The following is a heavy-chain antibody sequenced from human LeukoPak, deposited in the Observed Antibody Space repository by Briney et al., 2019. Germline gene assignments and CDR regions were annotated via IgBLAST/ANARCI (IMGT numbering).Heavy chain of an antibody. CDR3: ATAPGGGSGSGYGMDV. D-gene: IGHD3-10*01. CDR1: GGTFSSYA. Sequence: VASVKVSCKASGGTFSSYAISWVRQAPGQGLEWMGGIIPIFGTANYAQKFQGRVTITAHKSTSTAYMELNSLRSEDTAVYYCATAPGGGSGSGYGMDVWGKGTTVTVSS. J-gene: IGHJ6*04. V-gene: IGHV1-69*06. CDR2: IIPIFGTA.